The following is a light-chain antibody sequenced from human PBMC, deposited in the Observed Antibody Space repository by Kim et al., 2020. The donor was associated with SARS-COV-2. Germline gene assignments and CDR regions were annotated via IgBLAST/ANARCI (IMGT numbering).Light chain of an antibody. CDR3: SALDSSLSAFGV. CDR2: RNN. V-gene: IGLV10-54*02. Sequence: QTATLTCTGNSNIVGNQGAAWLQQHQGHPPKLLSYRNNNRPSGISERFSASRSGNTASLTITGLQPEDEADYYCSALDSSLSAFGVFGGGTQLTVL. J-gene: IGLJ3*02. CDR1: SNIVGNQG.